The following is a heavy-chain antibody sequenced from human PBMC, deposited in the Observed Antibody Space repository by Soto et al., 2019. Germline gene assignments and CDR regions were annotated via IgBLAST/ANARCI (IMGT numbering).Heavy chain of an antibody. D-gene: IGHD3-9*01. Sequence: PGESLKISCKGSGYSFTSYWIGWVRQMPGKGLEWMGIIYPGDSDTRYSPSFQGQVTISADKSISTAYLQWSSLKASDTAMYYCARNERSIYDILTEDYGMDVWGQGTKVTVSS. V-gene: IGHV5-51*01. CDR2: IYPGDSDT. J-gene: IGHJ6*02. CDR1: GYSFTSYW. CDR3: ARNERSIYDILTEDYGMDV.